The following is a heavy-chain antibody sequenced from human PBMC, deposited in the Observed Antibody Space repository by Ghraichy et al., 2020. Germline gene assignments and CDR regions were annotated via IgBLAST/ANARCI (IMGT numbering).Heavy chain of an antibody. D-gene: IGHD3-10*02. Sequence: GGSLRLSCAASGFTFSSYSLNWVRQAPGKGLEWVSYISSSSSTISYADSVKGRFTISRDNAKNSLYLQMNSLRDDDSAVDYCARVRIAYVANWFDPWGQGTLVTVSS. V-gene: IGHV3-48*02. CDR3: ARVRIAYVANWFDP. CDR2: ISSSSSTI. J-gene: IGHJ5*02. CDR1: GFTFSSYS.